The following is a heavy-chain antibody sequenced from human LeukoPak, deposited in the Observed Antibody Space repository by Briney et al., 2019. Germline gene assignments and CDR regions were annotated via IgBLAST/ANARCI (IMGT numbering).Heavy chain of an antibody. D-gene: IGHD6-6*01. Sequence: GGSLRLSCAASGFTFSSYEMNWVRQAPGKGLEWVSYISSSGSTIYYADSVKGRFTISRDNAKNSLYLQMNSLRAEDTAVYYCARGEWSSSPFDYWGQGTPVTVSS. V-gene: IGHV3-48*03. CDR1: GFTFSSYE. J-gene: IGHJ4*02. CDR2: ISSSGSTI. CDR3: ARGEWSSSPFDY.